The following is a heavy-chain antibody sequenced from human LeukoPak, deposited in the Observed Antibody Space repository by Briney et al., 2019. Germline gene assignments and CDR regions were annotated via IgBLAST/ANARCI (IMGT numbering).Heavy chain of an antibody. D-gene: IGHD2-21*02. CDR3: TRHQVTAIREVVY. CDR2: IRSKANSYAT. J-gene: IGHJ4*02. CDR1: GFTFSGSA. V-gene: IGHV3-73*01. Sequence: GGSLRLSCAASGFTFSGSAMHWVRQASGKGLEWVGRIRSKANSYATAYAASVKGRFTISRDDSKNTAYLQMNSLKTEDTAVYYCTRHQVTAIREVVYWGQGTLVTVSS.